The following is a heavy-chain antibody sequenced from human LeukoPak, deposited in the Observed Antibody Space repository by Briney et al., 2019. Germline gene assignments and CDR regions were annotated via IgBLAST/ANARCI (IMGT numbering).Heavy chain of an antibody. V-gene: IGHV4-59*01. D-gene: IGHD1-26*01. J-gene: IGHJ4*02. CDR1: GGSISSYY. CDR2: IYCSGST. Sequence: SETLSLTCTVPGGSISSYYWSWIRQPPGKGLEWIGYIYCSGSTNYNPSLKSRVTISVDTSKNQFSLKLSSVTAADTAVYYCARGRPGSSVTYFDYWAQGTLVSVSS. CDR3: ARGRPGSSVTYFDY.